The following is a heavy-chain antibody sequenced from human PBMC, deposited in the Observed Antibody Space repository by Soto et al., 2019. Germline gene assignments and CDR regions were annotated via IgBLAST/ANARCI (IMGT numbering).Heavy chain of an antibody. D-gene: IGHD3-9*01. Sequence: SLKVSCKASGGTFSSYAISWVRRAPGQGLEWMGGIIPIFGTANYAQKFQGRVTITADESTSTAYMELSSLRSEDTAVYYCATDTYYDILTGYPHYYYGMDVWGQGTTVTVSS. CDR1: GGTFSSYA. J-gene: IGHJ6*02. CDR3: ATDTYYDILTGYPHYYYGMDV. CDR2: IIPIFGTA. V-gene: IGHV1-69*13.